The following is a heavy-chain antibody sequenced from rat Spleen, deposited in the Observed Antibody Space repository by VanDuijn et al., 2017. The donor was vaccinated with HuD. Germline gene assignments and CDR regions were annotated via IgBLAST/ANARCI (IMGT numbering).Heavy chain of an antibody. J-gene: IGHJ3*01. CDR3: TRVDYPGIDHYFDY. CDR2: ISTSGDST. CDR1: GFTFSNYG. V-gene: IGHV5-19*01. Sequence: EVRLVESGGGLVQPGRSLKLSCTASGFTFSNYGMHWIRQAPTKGLEWVASISTSGDSTYYRDSVKGRFTISRDNAKSTLYLQMDSLRSEDTATYYCTRVDYPGIDHYFDYWGQGTLVTVSS. D-gene: IGHD1-4*01.